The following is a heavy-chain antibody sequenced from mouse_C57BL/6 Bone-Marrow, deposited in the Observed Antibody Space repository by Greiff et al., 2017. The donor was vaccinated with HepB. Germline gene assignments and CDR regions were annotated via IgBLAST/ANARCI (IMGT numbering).Heavy chain of an antibody. CDR1: GYTFTSYT. D-gene: IGHD2-4*01. J-gene: IGHJ3*01. CDR2: INPSSGYT. CDR3: ARSDYDECFAY. V-gene: IGHV1-4*01. Sequence: VQLQQSGAELARPGASVKMSCKASGYTFTSYTMHWVKQRPGQGLEWIGYINPSSGYTKYNQKFKDKATLTADKSSSTAYMQLRSLTSEDSAVYYCARSDYDECFAYWGQGTLVTVSA.